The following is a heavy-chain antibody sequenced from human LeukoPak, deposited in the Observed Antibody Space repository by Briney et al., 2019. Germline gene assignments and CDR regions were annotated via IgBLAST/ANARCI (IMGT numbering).Heavy chain of an antibody. CDR1: GGTFSSYA. CDR3: ARGCITMVRGVPNWFDP. CDR2: ITPIFGTA. D-gene: IGHD3-10*01. J-gene: IGHJ5*02. V-gene: IGHV1-69*05. Sequence: SVKVSCKASGGTFSSYAISWVRQAPGQGLEWMGGITPIFGTANYAQKFQGRVTITTDESTSTAYMELSSLRSEDTAVYYCARGCITMVRGVPNWFDPWGQGALVTVSS.